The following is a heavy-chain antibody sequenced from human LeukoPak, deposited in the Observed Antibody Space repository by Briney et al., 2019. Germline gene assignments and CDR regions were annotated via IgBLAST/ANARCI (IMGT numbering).Heavy chain of an antibody. CDR2: ISYDGSNK. CDR3: AKSEELGSGWPCDY. J-gene: IGHJ4*02. CDR1: GFTFSSYG. D-gene: IGHD6-19*01. Sequence: GGSLRLSCAASGFTFSSYGMHWVRQAPGKGLEWVAVISYDGSNKYYADSVKGRFTISRDNSKNTLYLQMNSLRAEDTAVYYCAKSEELGSGWPCDYWGQGTLVTVSS. V-gene: IGHV3-30*18.